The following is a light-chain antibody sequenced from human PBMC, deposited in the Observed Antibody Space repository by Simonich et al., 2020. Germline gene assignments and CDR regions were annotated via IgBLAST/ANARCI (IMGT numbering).Light chain of an antibody. Sequence: DIVMTQSPDSLAVSLGERATINCKSSQSVLYSSNNKNYLAGYQQKPGQPPKLLIYWASTRESWVPDRFSGSGSGTDFTLTISSLQAEDVAVYYCQQYYSTPFTFGPGTKVDIK. J-gene: IGKJ3*01. CDR3: QQYYSTPFT. CDR1: QSVLYSSNNKNY. CDR2: WAS. V-gene: IGKV4-1*01.